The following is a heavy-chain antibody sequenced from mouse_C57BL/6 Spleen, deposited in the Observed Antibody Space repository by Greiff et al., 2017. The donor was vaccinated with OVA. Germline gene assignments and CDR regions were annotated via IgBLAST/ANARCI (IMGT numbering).Heavy chain of an antibody. Sequence: DVQLVESEGGLVQPGSSMKLSCTASGFTFSDYYMAWVRQVPEKGLEWVANINYDGSSTYYLDSLKSRFIISRDNAKNILYLQMSSLKSEDTATYYCARDRAQAMDYWGQGTSVTVSS. CDR3: ARDRAQAMDY. CDR1: GFTFSDYY. V-gene: IGHV5-16*01. D-gene: IGHD3-1*01. J-gene: IGHJ4*01. CDR2: INYDGSST.